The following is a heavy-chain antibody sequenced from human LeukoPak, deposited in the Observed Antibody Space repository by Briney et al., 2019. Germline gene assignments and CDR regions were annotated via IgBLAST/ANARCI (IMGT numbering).Heavy chain of an antibody. Sequence: GGSLRLSCAASGFTFSSYWMHCVRQAPGEGLVWVSRINSDGNSISYADSVKGRFTISRDNAKNTLYLQMNSLRAEDTAVYYCARLGGSGRPFDIWGQGTMVTVS. J-gene: IGHJ3*02. CDR2: INSDGNSI. D-gene: IGHD3-10*01. CDR1: GFTFSSYW. CDR3: ARLGGSGRPFDI. V-gene: IGHV3-74*01.